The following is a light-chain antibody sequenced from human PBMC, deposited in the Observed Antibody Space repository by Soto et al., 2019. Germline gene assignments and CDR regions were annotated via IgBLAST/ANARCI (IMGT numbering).Light chain of an antibody. CDR3: SSYTSSSTLV. J-gene: IGLJ1*01. V-gene: IGLV2-14*01. CDR1: SSDVGGYNY. CDR2: EVS. Sequence: QSVLTQPASVSGSPGQSITISCTGTSSDVGGYNYVSWYQPHTGKAYKLMIYEVSNRPAGVVNRFSGSKSGNTASLTISGLQAEDEADYYCSSYTSSSTLVFGTGTKLTVL.